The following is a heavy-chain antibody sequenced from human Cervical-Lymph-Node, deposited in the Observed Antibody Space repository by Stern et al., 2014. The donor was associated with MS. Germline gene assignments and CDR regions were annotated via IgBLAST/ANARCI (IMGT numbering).Heavy chain of an antibody. CDR1: GDAMSSRSYY. CDR3: AREMYSSSYYGLDV. CDR2: IYYGGST. V-gene: IGHV4-31*02. D-gene: IGHD6-6*01. J-gene: IGHJ6*02. Sequence: QVQLQESGPGLVRPSETLSLTCTVSGDAMSSRSYYWTWIRQHPEKGLEGIGYIYYGGSTSYNPSLRGRATISVDTSQNQFFLRLTSVTAADTAVYYCAREMYSSSYYGLDVWGQGATDTVSS.